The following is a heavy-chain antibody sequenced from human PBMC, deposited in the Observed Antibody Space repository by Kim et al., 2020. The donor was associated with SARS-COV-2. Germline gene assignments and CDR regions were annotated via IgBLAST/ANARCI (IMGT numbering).Heavy chain of an antibody. CDR1: GFTFSSYG. Sequence: GGSLRLSCAASGFTFSSYGMHWVRQAPGKGLEWVAVIWYDGSNKYYADSVKGRFTISRDNSKNTLYLQMNSLRAEDTAVYYCARDPRDTYDFWSGYYMDYDYGMDVWGQVTTVTVSS. J-gene: IGHJ6*02. CDR2: IWYDGSNK. CDR3: ARDPRDTYDFWSGYYMDYDYGMDV. D-gene: IGHD3-3*01. V-gene: IGHV3-33*01.